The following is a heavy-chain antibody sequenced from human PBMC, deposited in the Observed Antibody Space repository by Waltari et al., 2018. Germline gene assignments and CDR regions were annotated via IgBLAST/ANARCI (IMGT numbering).Heavy chain of an antibody. V-gene: IGHV3-7*01. CDR1: GFTFSNYW. D-gene: IGHD6-13*01. Sequence: EVQLVESGGALVQPGGSLRLSCAASGFTFSNYWMNWVRQAPGRVLGGVASIKQSGNEKNDGDSGRGRFTISRDDAKKSVYLELNSLRADDTAVYYCARDLRSWPYYLDYWGQGTLVTVSS. J-gene: IGHJ4*02. CDR3: ARDLRSWPYYLDY. CDR2: IKQSGNEK.